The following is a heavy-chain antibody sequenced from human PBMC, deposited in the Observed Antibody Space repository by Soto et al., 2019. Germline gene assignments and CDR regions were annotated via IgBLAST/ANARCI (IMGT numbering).Heavy chain of an antibody. CDR3: VGGSLLH. V-gene: IGHV3-74*01. CDR2: INSDGSST. CDR1: GFTFSSYG. Sequence: GGSLRLSCTGSGFTFSSYGMHWVRQAPGKGLVWVSRINSDGSSTSYADSVKGRFIISRDNSKDTLYLQMNRLTREDTAVYYCVGGSLLHWGQGTPVTVSS. J-gene: IGHJ4*02. D-gene: IGHD1-26*01.